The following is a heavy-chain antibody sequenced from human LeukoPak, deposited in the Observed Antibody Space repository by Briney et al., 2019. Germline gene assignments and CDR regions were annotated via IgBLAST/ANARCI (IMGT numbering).Heavy chain of an antibody. D-gene: IGHD3-10*01. J-gene: IGHJ5*02. Sequence: SETLSLTRTVSGDSISSHYWSWIRQPAAKGLEWIGRMYVCGSTNYNPSLKSRVTMSVDTSKNQFSLKMTSVTAADTAFYYCARDMVRGVKAYLSWFDPWGQGILVTVST. CDR2: MYVCGST. CDR3: ARDMVRGVKAYLSWFDP. V-gene: IGHV4-4*07. CDR1: GDSISSHY.